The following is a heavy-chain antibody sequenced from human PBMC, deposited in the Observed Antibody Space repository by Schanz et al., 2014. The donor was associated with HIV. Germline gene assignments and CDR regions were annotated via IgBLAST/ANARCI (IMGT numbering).Heavy chain of an antibody. D-gene: IGHD3-3*02. J-gene: IGHJ6*02. CDR3: AKSPIFGDVIFYGMDV. CDR1: GGTFSSFA. Sequence: QVQLVQSGAEVKKPGSSVKVSCKASGGTFSSFAISWVRQAPGQGLEWMGGLIPSFRLRTYAQKLQGRVTIDADESASTAYMELNSLRSDDTAVYYCAKSPIFGDVIFYGMDVWSQGTTVTVSS. CDR2: LIPSFRLR. V-gene: IGHV1-69*01.